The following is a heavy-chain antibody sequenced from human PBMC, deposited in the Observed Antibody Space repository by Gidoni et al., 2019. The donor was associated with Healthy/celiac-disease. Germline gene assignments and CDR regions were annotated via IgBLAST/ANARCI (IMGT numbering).Heavy chain of an antibody. V-gene: IGHV3-23*01. CDR1: GFTFSSYA. CDR2: ISGSGGST. CDR3: AKDLLTGSWDNYYYYYGMDV. Sequence: EVQLLESGGGLVQPGGSLRLSCAASGFTFSSYAMSWVRQAPGKGLEWVSAISGSGGSTYYADSVKGRFTISRDNSKNTLYLQMNSLRAEDTAVYYCAKDLLTGSWDNYYYYYGMDVWGQGTTVTVSS. J-gene: IGHJ6*02. D-gene: IGHD1-26*01.